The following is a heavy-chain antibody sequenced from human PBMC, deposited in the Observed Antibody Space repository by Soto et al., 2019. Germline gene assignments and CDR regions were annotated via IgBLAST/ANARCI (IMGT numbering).Heavy chain of an antibody. D-gene: IGHD3-22*01. CDR1: GYTFTSYY. J-gene: IGHJ5*02. Sequence: QVQLVQSGAEVKKPGASVKVSCKASGYTFTSYYMHWVRQAPGQGLEWMGIINPSGGSTSYAQKFQGRVTMTRDTSTSTVYMELSSLRSEDTAVYYCARGGVYDSSGYSQPRGFDPWGQGTLVTVSS. CDR2: INPSGGST. V-gene: IGHV1-46*01. CDR3: ARGGVYDSSGYSQPRGFDP.